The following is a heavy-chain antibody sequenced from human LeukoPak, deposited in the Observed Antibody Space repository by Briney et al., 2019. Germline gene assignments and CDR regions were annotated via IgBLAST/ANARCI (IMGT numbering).Heavy chain of an antibody. CDR3: AKDLINPKRSGYYRD. V-gene: IGHV3-66*01. CDR2: IYSGGST. D-gene: IGHD3-22*01. Sequence: PGGSLRLSCAASGFTFSDYYMSWIRQAPGKGLEWVSVIYSGGSTYYTASVKGRFTISRDKSKNTLYLQMNSLRAEDTAVYYCAKDLINPKRSGYYRDWGQGTLVTVSS. J-gene: IGHJ4*02. CDR1: GFTFSDYY.